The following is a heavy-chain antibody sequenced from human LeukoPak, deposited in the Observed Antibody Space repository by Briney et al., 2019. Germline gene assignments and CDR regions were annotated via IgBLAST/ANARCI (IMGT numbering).Heavy chain of an antibody. Sequence: GGSLRLSCAASGFTFSSYAMHWVRQAPGKGLEWVSGISWNSGSIGYADSVKGRFTISRDNAKNSLYLQMNSLRAEDTALYYCAKGYYYGSGSYAFDPWGQGTLVTVSS. CDR1: GFTFSSYA. D-gene: IGHD3-10*01. CDR3: AKGYYYGSGSYAFDP. V-gene: IGHV3-9*01. CDR2: ISWNSGSI. J-gene: IGHJ5*02.